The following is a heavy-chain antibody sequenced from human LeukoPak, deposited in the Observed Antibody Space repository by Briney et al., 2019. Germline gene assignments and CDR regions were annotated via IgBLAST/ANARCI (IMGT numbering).Heavy chain of an antibody. V-gene: IGHV3-23*01. CDR3: AKTLYYYDSSGYYYFDY. CDR1: GFTFSSYA. D-gene: IGHD3-22*01. CDR2: ISGSGGST. J-gene: IGHJ4*02. Sequence: HAGGSLRLSCAASGFTFSSYAMSWVRQAPGKGLEWVSAISGSGGSTYYADSVKGRFTISRDNSKNTLYLQMNSLRAEDTAVYYYAKTLYYYDSSGYYYFDYWGQGTLVTVSS.